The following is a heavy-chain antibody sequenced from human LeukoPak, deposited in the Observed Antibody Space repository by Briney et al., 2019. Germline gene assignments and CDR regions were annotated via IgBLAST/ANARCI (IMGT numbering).Heavy chain of an antibody. CDR2: ISGSGGST. Sequence: GGSLRLSCAASGFTFSSYAMSWVRQTPGKGLEWVSAISGSGGSTYYADSVKGRFTISRDNSKNTLYLQMNSLRAEDTAVYYCAKDPQVLTPPRALYFFHHWGQGTQVTVSS. V-gene: IGHV3-23*01. CDR3: AKDPQVLTPPRALYFFHH. D-gene: IGHD2-21*02. J-gene: IGHJ1*01. CDR1: GFTFSSYA.